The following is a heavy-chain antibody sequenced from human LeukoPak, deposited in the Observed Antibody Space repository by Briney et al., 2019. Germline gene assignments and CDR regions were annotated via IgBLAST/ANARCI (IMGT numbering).Heavy chain of an antibody. Sequence: AASVKVSCKVSGYTLTELSMHWVRQAPGKGLEWMGGFDPEDGETIYAQKFQGRVTMTEDTSTDTAYMELSSLRSEDTVVYYCATGIRLQVALDYYYYYGMDVWGQGTTVTVSS. D-gene: IGHD4-11*01. CDR2: FDPEDGET. CDR1: GYTLTELS. V-gene: IGHV1-24*01. J-gene: IGHJ6*02. CDR3: ATGIRLQVALDYYYYYGMDV.